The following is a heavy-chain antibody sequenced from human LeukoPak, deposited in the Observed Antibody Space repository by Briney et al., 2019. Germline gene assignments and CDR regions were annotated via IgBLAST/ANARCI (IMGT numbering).Heavy chain of an antibody. CDR3: AREDFGGYSYGREHDY. V-gene: IGHV1-2*06. Sequence: ASVKVSCKASGYTFTGYYMHWVRQAPGQGLDWMGRINPNSGGTNYAQKFQGRVTMTRDTSISTAYMELSRLRSDDTAVYYCAREDFGGYSYGREHDYWGQGTLVTVSS. CDR1: GYTFTGYY. J-gene: IGHJ4*02. CDR2: INPNSGGT. D-gene: IGHD5-18*01.